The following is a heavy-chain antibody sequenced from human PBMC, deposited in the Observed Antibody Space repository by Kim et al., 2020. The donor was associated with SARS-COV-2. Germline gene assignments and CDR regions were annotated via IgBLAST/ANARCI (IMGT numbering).Heavy chain of an antibody. V-gene: IGHV1-69*01. D-gene: IGHD6-19*01. CDR3: ARVEGGQWLIYDY. Sequence: YAQKFQGRVTITADESTSPAYMELSSLRSEDTAVYYCARVEGGQWLIYDYWGQGTLVTVSS. J-gene: IGHJ4*02.